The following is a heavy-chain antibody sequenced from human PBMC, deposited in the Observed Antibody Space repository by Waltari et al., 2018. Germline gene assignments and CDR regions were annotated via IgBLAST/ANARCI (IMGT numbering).Heavy chain of an antibody. CDR1: GFTFTDYW. J-gene: IGHJ4*02. CDR2: IHKDESDK. D-gene: IGHD7-27*01. CDR3: VRDHWGPDY. V-gene: IGHV3-7*01. Sequence: EVHLVESGGGLVQPGGSLRLSCAASGFTFTDYWMSWGRQAPGKGTEWVANIHKDESDKNYVDYVKGRFTISRDNAKDSVYLQMNSLRADDTAMYYCVRDHWGPDYWGQGTLVTVSS.